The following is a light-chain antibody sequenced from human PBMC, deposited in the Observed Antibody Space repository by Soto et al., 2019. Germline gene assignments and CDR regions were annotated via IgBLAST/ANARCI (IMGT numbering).Light chain of an antibody. CDR1: QSVSSSY. CDR3: QQYGSSPSWT. Sequence: IVLTQSPGTLSLSPGERATLSCESSQSVSSSYLAWYQQKPGHAPRLLIYGASRRATGIPDRFSGSGSGTDFTLTISRLEPADFAVYYCQQYGSSPSWTFGQGTKVDIK. V-gene: IGKV3-20*01. J-gene: IGKJ1*01. CDR2: GAS.